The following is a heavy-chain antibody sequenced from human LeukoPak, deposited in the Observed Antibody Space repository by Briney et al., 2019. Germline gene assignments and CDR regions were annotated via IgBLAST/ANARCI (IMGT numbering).Heavy chain of an antibody. CDR1: GFTFSSYE. V-gene: IGHV3-48*03. Sequence: PGGSLRLSCAASGFTFSSYEMNWVRQAPGKGLEWVSYISSSGSTIYYAASVKGRFTISRDNAKNSLYLQMNSLRAEDTAVYYCARDPDDGSGYPHPYFDYWGQGTLVTVSS. CDR2: ISSSGSTI. J-gene: IGHJ4*02. CDR3: ARDPDDGSGYPHPYFDY. D-gene: IGHD3-22*01.